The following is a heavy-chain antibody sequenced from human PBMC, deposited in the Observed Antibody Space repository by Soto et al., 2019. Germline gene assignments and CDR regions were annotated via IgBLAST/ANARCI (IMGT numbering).Heavy chain of an antibody. V-gene: IGHV4-39*02. CDR2: IYYSGTT. CDR1: GGSVSSSSYY. D-gene: IGHD6-6*01. J-gene: IGHJ5*02. CDR3: ARYSGPYASSWFDP. Sequence: SETLSLTCTVSGGSVSSSSYYWGWIRQPPGKGLEWIGSIYYSGTTYYNPSLKSRVTISVDTSKNHFSLRLSSVTASDTAVYSCARYSGPYASSWFDPWGQGILVTVSS.